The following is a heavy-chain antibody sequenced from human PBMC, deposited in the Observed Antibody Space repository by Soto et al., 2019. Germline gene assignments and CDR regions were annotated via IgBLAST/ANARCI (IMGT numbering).Heavy chain of an antibody. CDR1: GFTFSSYG. CDR3: AKVAVAEVWVFDY. D-gene: IGHD3-16*01. V-gene: IGHV3-30*18. J-gene: IGHJ4*02. Sequence: GGSLRLSCAASGFTFSSYGMHWVRQAPGKGLEWVAVISYDGSNKYYADSVKGRFTISRDNSKNTLYLQMNSLRAEDTAVYYCAKVAVAEVWVFDYWGQGTLVTVSS. CDR2: ISYDGSNK.